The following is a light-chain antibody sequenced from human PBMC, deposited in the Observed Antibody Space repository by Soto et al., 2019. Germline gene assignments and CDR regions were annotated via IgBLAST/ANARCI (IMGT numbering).Light chain of an antibody. CDR1: ESVSNNQ. CDR3: QQYGNSPWT. J-gene: IGKJ1*01. V-gene: IGKV3-20*01. Sequence: EIVLTQSPGTLSLSPGEKVTLSCRASESVSNNQLAWYQQKPGQAPRLLIYVASRRASGISDNFSGSGSGTVFTLSINRLEPDNCAIYYCQQYGNSPWTFGRGTKVEVK. CDR2: VAS.